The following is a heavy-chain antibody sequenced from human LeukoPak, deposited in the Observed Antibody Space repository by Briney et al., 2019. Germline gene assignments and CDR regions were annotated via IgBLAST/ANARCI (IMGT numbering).Heavy chain of an antibody. CDR3: AKGASMIVVVTHYFDF. Sequence: QAGGSLRLSCAASGFTFSSYAMSWVRQAPGKGLEWVSAISGSGGSAYYADSVKGRFTVSGDNSKNTLSLQMNSLRAEDTAVYYCAKGASMIVVVTHYFDFWGHGTLVTVSS. V-gene: IGHV3-23*01. CDR2: ISGSGGSA. J-gene: IGHJ4*01. D-gene: IGHD3-22*01. CDR1: GFTFSSYA.